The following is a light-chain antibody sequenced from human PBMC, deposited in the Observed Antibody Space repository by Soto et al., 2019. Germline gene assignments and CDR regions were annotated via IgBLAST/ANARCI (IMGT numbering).Light chain of an antibody. V-gene: IGKV3-15*01. CDR2: GAS. CDR3: QQYDDWPLT. CDR1: QSIGSD. Sequence: EVVLTQSPGTLSVSPGERATFTCRASQSIGSDLAWYQQRPGQAPRLLIDGASTRATGIPARFSGSESGTEFNRTISSLQSEDFAVYYCQQYDDWPLTFGHGTKVDLK. J-gene: IGKJ3*01.